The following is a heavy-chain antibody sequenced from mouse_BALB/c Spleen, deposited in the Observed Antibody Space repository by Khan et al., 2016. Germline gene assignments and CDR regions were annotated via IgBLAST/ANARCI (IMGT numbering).Heavy chain of an antibody. Sequence: VELVESGAELVKPGASVKLSCKASGYTFTSYYMYWVKQRPGQGLEWIGKINPSNGGTNFNEKFKSKATLTVDKSSSTAYMQLSSLTSEDSAVYYCTNYGSSGFAYWGQGTLVTVSA. V-gene: IGHV1-53*01. CDR2: INPSNGGT. CDR1: GYTFTSYY. CDR3: TNYGSSGFAY. J-gene: IGHJ3*01. D-gene: IGHD1-1*01.